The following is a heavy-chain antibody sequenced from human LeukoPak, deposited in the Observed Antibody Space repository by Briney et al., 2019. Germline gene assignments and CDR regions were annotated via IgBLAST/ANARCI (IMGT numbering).Heavy chain of an antibody. CDR1: GFTFSSYS. Sequence: GGSLRLSCAASGFTFSSYSMNWVRQAPGKGLEWVSSISSSSSYIYYADSVKGRFTISRDNAKNSLYLQMNSLRAEDTAVYYCARDGGSAMPFDYWGQGTLATVSS. V-gene: IGHV3-21*01. J-gene: IGHJ4*02. CDR2: ISSSSSYI. CDR3: ARDGGSAMPFDY. D-gene: IGHD2-2*01.